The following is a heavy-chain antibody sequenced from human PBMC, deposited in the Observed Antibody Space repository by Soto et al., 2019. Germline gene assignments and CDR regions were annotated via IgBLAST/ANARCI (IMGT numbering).Heavy chain of an antibody. CDR1: GGSFSGYY. CDR2: INHSGST. D-gene: IGHD6-13*01. Sequence: PSETLCLTCAVYGGSFSGYYCSWIRQPPGKGLEWIGEINHSGSTNYNPSLKSRFTISRDNSKNTLYLQMYSLRAEDTAVHYCARDAGLYSSSWYNAFDVWGRGTMVTVSS. V-gene: IGHV4-34*01. J-gene: IGHJ3*01. CDR3: ARDAGLYSSSWYNAFDV.